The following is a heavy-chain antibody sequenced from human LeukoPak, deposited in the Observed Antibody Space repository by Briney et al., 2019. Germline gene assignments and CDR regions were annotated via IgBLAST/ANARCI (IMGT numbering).Heavy chain of an antibody. CDR2: ISSSSSTI. J-gene: IGHJ5*02. CDR3: ARVWGITMVRGVIDWFDP. D-gene: IGHD3-10*01. CDR1: GFTFSSYS. Sequence: GGSLRLSCAASGFTFSSYSVNWVHQAPGKGLEWVSYISSSSSTIYYADSVKGRFTISRDNAKNSLYLQMNSLRAEDTAVYYCARVWGITMVRGVIDWFDPWGQGTLVTVSS. V-gene: IGHV3-48*04.